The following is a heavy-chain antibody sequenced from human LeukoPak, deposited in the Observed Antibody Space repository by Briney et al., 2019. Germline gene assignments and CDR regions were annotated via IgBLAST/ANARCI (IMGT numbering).Heavy chain of an antibody. CDR2: ISHSGST. J-gene: IGHJ4*02. CDR3: ARDLGGSYPRIDY. CDR1: GYSISSAYY. D-gene: IGHD1-26*01. Sequence: SETLSLTCTVSGYSISSAYYGGLIRQPPGKGLEWIGSISHSGSTSYNSSLKSRVTISRDTSKNQFSLNLRSVTAADTAAYYCARDLGGSYPRIDYWGQGTLVTVSS. V-gene: IGHV4-38-2*02.